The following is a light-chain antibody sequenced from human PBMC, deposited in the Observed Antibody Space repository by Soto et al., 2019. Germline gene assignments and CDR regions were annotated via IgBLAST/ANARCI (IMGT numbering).Light chain of an antibody. Sequence: QSALTQPASVSGSPGQSVTISCTGTSSDVGAYNYVSWYQQHPAKVPKLMIYDVSNRPSGVSDRFSGSKSGNTASLTISGLQAEDEADYYCYSYTSSSTYVFGTGTKPPS. CDR1: SSDVGAYNY. CDR2: DVS. V-gene: IGLV2-14*01. CDR3: YSYTSSSTYV. J-gene: IGLJ1*01.